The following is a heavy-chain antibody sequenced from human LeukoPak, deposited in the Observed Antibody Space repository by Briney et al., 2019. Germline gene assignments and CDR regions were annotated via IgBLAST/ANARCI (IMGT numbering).Heavy chain of an antibody. CDR3: ARDTTAVTSSAFDS. CDR1: GGSISSSYW. Sequence: SETLSLTCAVSGGSISSSYWWSWVRQPPGKGLEWIGEIYHSGTTNCNPSLKSRVTISVDKLKNQFSLRLSSVTAADTAVYYCARDTTAVTSSAFDSWGQGTLVTVSS. J-gene: IGHJ4*02. D-gene: IGHD6-19*01. CDR2: IYHSGTT. V-gene: IGHV4-4*02.